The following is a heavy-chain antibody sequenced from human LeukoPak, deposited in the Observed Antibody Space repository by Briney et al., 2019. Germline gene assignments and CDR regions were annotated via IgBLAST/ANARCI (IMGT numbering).Heavy chain of an antibody. J-gene: IGHJ4*02. D-gene: IGHD1-1*01. V-gene: IGHV1-8*01. CDR1: GYTFTTYD. Sequence: ASVKVSCKASGYTFTTYDINWVRQAPGQGLEWMGWMNPNGGDTGYAQNFQGRVTMTRDTSISTAYMELTSLRSEDTAVYYCARNPANSGDFDYWGQGTLVTVSS. CDR2: MNPNGGDT. CDR3: ARNPANSGDFDY.